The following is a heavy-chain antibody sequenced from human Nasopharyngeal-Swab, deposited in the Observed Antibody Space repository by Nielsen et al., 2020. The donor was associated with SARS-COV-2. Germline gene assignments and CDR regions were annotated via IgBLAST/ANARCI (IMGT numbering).Heavy chain of an antibody. CDR3: ARDLEVDGMDV. D-gene: IGHD1-1*01. V-gene: IGHV3-33*01. Sequence: SLKISCAASGFTFSSYGMHWVRQAPGKGLEWVAVIWYDGSNKYYADSVKGRFTISRDNSKNTLYLQMNSLRAEDTAVYYCARDLEVDGMDVWGQGTTVTVSS. J-gene: IGHJ6*02. CDR2: IWYDGSNK. CDR1: GFTFSSYG.